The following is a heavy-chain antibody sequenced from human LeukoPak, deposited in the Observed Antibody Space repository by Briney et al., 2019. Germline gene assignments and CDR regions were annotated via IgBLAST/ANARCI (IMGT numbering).Heavy chain of an antibody. V-gene: IGHV3-7*01. Sequence: GGSLRLSCAASGFTFSSYWMSWVRQAPGKGLEWVANIKQDGSEKYYVDSVKGRFTISRDNSKNTLYLQMNSLRAEDTAVYYCARAQLTPNFERDGYNFGYYYYMDVWGKGTTVTISS. CDR1: GFTFSSYW. J-gene: IGHJ6*03. CDR3: ARAQLTPNFERDGYNFGYYYYMDV. D-gene: IGHD5-24*01. CDR2: IKQDGSEK.